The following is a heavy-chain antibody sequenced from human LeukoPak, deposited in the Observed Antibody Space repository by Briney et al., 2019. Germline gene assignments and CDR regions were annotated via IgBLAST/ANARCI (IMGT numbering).Heavy chain of an antibody. V-gene: IGHV3-30-3*01. J-gene: IGHJ4*02. CDR3: ARDRGSAYGGNLDY. CDR2: ISYDGSNK. Sequence: PGGSLRLSCAASGFTFSSYAMHWVRQAPGKGLEWVAVISYDGSNKYYADSVKGRFTISRDNSKNMLYLQMNSLRAEDTAVYYCARDRGSAYGGNLDYWGQGTLVTVSS. D-gene: IGHD4-17*01. CDR1: GFTFSSYA.